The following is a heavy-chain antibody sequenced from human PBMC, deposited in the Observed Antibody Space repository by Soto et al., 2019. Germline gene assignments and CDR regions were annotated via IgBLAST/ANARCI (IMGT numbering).Heavy chain of an antibody. CDR2: ISAHNGNT. V-gene: IGHV1-18*01. J-gene: IGHJ4*02. CDR3: ARGRYWDY. D-gene: IGHD2-8*02. CDR1: GYGFTTYG. Sequence: VHLVQSGAEVKKPGASVKVSCKGSGYGFTTYGITWERQAPGQGLEWMAWISAHNGNTNYAQKLQGRVTVTRDTSTSTAYMELRSLRSDDTAVYYCARGRYWDYWGQGALVTVSS.